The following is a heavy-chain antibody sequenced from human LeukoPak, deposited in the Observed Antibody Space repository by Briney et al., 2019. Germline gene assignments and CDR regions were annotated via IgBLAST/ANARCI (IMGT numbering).Heavy chain of an antibody. CDR2: ISSSGSTI. CDR3: ARDKAVWTTFDY. Sequence: PGGSLRLSCAASGFTFSDSYMSWIRQAPGKGLEWVSYISSSGSTIYYADSVKGRFTISRDNAKSSPYLQMNSLRAEDTAVYYCARDKAVWTTFDYWGQGTLVTVSS. J-gene: IGHJ4*02. V-gene: IGHV3-11*04. CDR1: GFTFSDSY. D-gene: IGHD1-1*01.